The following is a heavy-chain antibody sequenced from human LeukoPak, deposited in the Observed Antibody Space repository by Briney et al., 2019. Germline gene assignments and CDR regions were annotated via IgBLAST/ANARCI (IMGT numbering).Heavy chain of an antibody. V-gene: IGHV4-59*01. CDR3: ARGWGDPGHAPGYAFDI. D-gene: IGHD3-16*01. J-gene: IGHJ3*02. CDR2: IYYSGST. Sequence: PSETLSLTCTVSIDSMFGYFWSWIRQPPGKGLEWIGYIYYSGSTNYNPSLKSRVTISVDTSKNQFSLKLSSVTAADTAVYYCARGWGDPGHAPGYAFDIWGQGTMVTVSS. CDR1: IDSMFGYF.